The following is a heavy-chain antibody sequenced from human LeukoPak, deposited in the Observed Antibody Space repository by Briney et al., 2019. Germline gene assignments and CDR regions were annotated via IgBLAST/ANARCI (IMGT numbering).Heavy chain of an antibody. CDR2: INPSGGST. J-gene: IGHJ5*02. Sequence: ASVKVSCKASGYTFTGYYMHWVRQAPGQGLEWMGIINPSGGSTSYAQKFQGRVTMTRDTSTSTVYMELSSLRSEDTAVYYCASENRWFGELYGWFDPWGQGTLVTVSS. V-gene: IGHV1-46*01. CDR1: GYTFTGYY. CDR3: ASENRWFGELYGWFDP. D-gene: IGHD3-10*01.